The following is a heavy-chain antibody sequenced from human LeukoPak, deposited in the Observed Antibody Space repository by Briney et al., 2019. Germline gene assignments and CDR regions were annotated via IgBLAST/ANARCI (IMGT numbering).Heavy chain of an antibody. CDR1: GGSISSTSYY. Sequence: SETLSLTCTVSGGSISSTSYYWGWIRQPPGKGLEWIGYIYYSGSTYYNPSLKSRVTISVDTSKNQFSLKLSSVTAADTAVYYCARDVAWETDYDFWSVGMDVWGQGTTVTVSS. CDR2: IYYSGST. V-gene: IGHV4-31*03. CDR3: ARDVAWETDYDFWSVGMDV. D-gene: IGHD3-3*01. J-gene: IGHJ6*02.